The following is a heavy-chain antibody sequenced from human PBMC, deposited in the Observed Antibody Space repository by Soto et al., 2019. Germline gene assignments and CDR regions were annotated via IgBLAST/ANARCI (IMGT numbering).Heavy chain of an antibody. CDR2: IYYSGST. CDR1: GGSISSYY. CDR3: ARGVVAATDWFDP. V-gene: IGHV4-59*01. Sequence: PLETLSLTCTVSGGSISSYYWSWIRQPPGKGLEWIGYIYYSGSTNYNPSLKSRVTISVDTSKNQFSLKLSSVTAADTAVYYCARGVVAATDWFDPWGQGTLVTVSS. J-gene: IGHJ5*02. D-gene: IGHD2-15*01.